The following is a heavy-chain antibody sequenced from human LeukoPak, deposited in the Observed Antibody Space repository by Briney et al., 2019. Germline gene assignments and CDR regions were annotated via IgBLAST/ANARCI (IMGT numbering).Heavy chain of an antibody. V-gene: IGHV3-23*01. CDR2: ISGSGDNT. D-gene: IGHD6-13*01. Sequence: PGGSLRLSCTASGFTFSSYVMSWVRQAPGKGPEWVSGISGSGDNTYYADSVRGRFTISRDNSKNTLYLQMNTLRVDDTAVYYCAKRFGRIGSSWPLDHWGQGTLVTVS. CDR3: AKRFGRIGSSWPLDH. J-gene: IGHJ4*02. CDR1: GFTFSSYV.